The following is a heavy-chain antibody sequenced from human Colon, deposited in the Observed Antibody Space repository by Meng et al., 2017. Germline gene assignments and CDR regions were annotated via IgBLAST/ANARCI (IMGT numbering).Heavy chain of an antibody. CDR2: INHGRST. CDR1: GGSFSGYY. D-gene: IGHD2-21*02. V-gene: IGHV4-34*02. CDR3: GSDPTRVTLSQLPVS. J-gene: IGHJ4*02. Sequence: QVQLQQWGAGLLKPSETLSLTCAVYGGSFSGYYWNWIRQAPGKGLEWIGGINHGRSTNYNPSLKNRITMSVDTSRNQFSLNLTSVTAADTAVYYCGSDPTRVTLSQLPVSWGRGTLVTVSS.